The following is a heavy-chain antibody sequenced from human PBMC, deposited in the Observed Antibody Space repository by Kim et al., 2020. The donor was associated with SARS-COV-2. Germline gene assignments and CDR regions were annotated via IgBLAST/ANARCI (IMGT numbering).Heavy chain of an antibody. CDR3: ARGGNSYGHFDY. V-gene: IGHV4-34*01. J-gene: IGHJ4*02. D-gene: IGHD5-18*01. CDR2: INHSGST. Sequence: SETLSLTCAVYGGSFSGYYWSWIRQPPGKGLEWIGEINHSGSTNYNPSLKSRVTISVDTSKNQFSLKLSSVTAADTAVYYCARGGNSYGHFDYWGQGTLVTVPS. CDR1: GGSFSGYY.